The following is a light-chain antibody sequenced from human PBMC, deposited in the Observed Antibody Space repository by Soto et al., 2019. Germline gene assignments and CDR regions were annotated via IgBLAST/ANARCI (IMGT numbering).Light chain of an antibody. CDR1: QSVNDW. CDR3: KQYKTMWT. J-gene: IGKJ1*01. Sequence: DIQMTQSPSTLSASVGDRVTITYRASQSVNDWLAWYQQKPGKAPKLLIYRASSLESGVPSRFSGSGSGTEFTLTINSLQPDDFATYYCKQYKTMWTFGQGTEVEIK. CDR2: RAS. V-gene: IGKV1-5*03.